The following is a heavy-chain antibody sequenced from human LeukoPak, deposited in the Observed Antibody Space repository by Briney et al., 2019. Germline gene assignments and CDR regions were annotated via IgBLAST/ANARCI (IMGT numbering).Heavy chain of an antibody. D-gene: IGHD3-22*01. J-gene: IGHJ3*02. CDR3: ARNPNYYYYDSREVPEAFDI. CDR2: IYYSGNT. Sequence: SQTLSLTCTVSGGSISSGAYYWSWIRQHPGKGLEWIGYIYYSGNTHYNPSLKSRVTISIDTSKNQFSLKMSSVSAADTAVYYCARNPNYYYYDSREVPEAFDIWGQGTMVTVSS. V-gene: IGHV4-31*03. CDR1: GGSISSGAYY.